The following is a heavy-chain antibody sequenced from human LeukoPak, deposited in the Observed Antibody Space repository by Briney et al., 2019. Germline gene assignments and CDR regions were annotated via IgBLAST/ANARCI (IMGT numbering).Heavy chain of an antibody. CDR2: INHSGST. CDR3: ARELANTFGGVIVMSGAFDI. CDR1: GGSFSGSY. Sequence: SQTLSLTCPVYGGSFSGSYWCWIRQPPGKGWEWIGVINHSGSTTSNPSLKGRVPISVDTSKNQFSLKLSSVTAADTAMYYCARELANTFGGVIVMSGAFDIWGQGTMVTVSS. D-gene: IGHD3-16*02. V-gene: IGHV4-34*01. J-gene: IGHJ3*02.